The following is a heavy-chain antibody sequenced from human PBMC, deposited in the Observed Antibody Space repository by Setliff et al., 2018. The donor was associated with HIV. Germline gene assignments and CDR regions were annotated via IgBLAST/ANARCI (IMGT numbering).Heavy chain of an antibody. D-gene: IGHD2-2*01. CDR3: ARHEGVLQEDGGFDS. CDR2: IYYSGST. Sequence: SETLSLTCSVSGGSISSSNNYWGWIRQPPGKGLEWIGSIYYSGSTYYNPSLKSRVTISVDTSKSQFSLRLTSLTAADTALYYCARHEGVLQEDGGFDSWGQGTPVTVSS. J-gene: IGHJ4*02. CDR1: GGSISSSNNY. V-gene: IGHV4-39*01.